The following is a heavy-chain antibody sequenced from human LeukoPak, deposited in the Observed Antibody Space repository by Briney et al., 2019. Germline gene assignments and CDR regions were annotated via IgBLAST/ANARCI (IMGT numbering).Heavy chain of an antibody. J-gene: IGHJ4*02. V-gene: IGHV1-46*01. D-gene: IGHD6-6*01. Sequence: ASVKVSCTASGYTFPSYFMHWVRQAPGQGLEWMGIINSTGGSTTYAQKFQGRVTMTRDTSTSTVYMELSSLRSDDTAVYYCARTAARRFDYWGQGTLVTVSS. CDR1: GYTFPSYF. CDR3: ARTAARRFDY. CDR2: INSTGGST.